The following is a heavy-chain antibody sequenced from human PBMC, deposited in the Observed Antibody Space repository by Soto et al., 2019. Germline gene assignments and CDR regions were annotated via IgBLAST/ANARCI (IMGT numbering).Heavy chain of an antibody. V-gene: IGHV1-46*01. J-gene: IGHJ6*02. CDR1: GYTFTSYY. CDR3: ARDGSEGVYYYGMDV. D-gene: IGHD2-15*01. Sequence: ASVKVSCKASGYTFTSYYMHWVRQAPGQGLEWMGIINPSGGSTSYAQKFQGRVTMTRDTSTSTVYMELSSLRSEDTAVYYCARDGSEGVYYYGMDVWGQGTTVTVSS. CDR2: INPSGGST.